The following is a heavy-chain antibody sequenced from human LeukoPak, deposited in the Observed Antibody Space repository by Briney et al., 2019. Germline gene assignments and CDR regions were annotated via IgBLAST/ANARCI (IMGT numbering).Heavy chain of an antibody. D-gene: IGHD2-8*01. J-gene: IGHJ4*02. CDR3: AIWMGHNGDFTGPIDY. CDR1: GFTFRSYG. V-gene: IGHV3-48*01. CDR2: INSAGGNI. Sequence: GGSLRLSCAASGFTFRSYGLSWFRQAPGKGLEWVSYINSAGGNINYADSVKGRFIISRDNGKSSLYLQMNSLRAEDTAVYYCAIWMGHNGDFTGPIDYWGQGTLVTVSS.